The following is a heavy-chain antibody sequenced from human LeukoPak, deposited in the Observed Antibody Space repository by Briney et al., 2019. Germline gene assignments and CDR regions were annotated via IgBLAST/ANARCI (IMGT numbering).Heavy chain of an antibody. CDR3: ARGTYGMDV. CDR1: GFTLSTYS. Sequence: GGSLRLSCAASGFTLSTYSMNWVRQAPGKGLEWVSYISSSSAMYYADSVKGRFTISRDNAKNSLYLQMNSLRAEDTAVYYCARGTYGMDVRGQGTTVTVSS. J-gene: IGHJ6*02. V-gene: IGHV3-48*01. CDR2: ISSSSAM.